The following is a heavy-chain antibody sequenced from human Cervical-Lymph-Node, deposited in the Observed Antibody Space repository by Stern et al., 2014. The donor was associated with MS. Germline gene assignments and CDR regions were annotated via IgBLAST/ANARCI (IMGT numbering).Heavy chain of an antibody. D-gene: IGHD2-15*01. V-gene: IGHV1-18*01. CDR2: ISAYKVTT. CDR1: GYTFSSYG. CDR3: ARGLLGSENALDI. Sequence: VQLEQSGAEVKKPGASLKVSCEVSGYTFSSYGISWVRQAPGQGLEWMGGISAYKVTTSYAQKPQGRVTMTTDTSPSTAYMELRSLRSDDTAVYYCARGLLGSENALDIGAQGTRVPVPS. J-gene: IGHJ3*02.